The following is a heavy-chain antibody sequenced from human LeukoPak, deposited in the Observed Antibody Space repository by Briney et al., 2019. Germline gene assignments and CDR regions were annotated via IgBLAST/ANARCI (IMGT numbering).Heavy chain of an antibody. D-gene: IGHD6-13*01. CDR1: GFSFINYG. V-gene: IGHV3-30*02. J-gene: IGHJ4*02. CDR3: AKGGDNSKWRRGFDF. CDR2: IQYDGINK. Sequence: PGGSLRLSCATSGFSFINYGMHWVRQAPGKGLEWVAFIQYDGINKYYADSVKGRFTISRVNSENNLYLQLNSLTEDTAVYYCAKGGDNSKWRRGFDFWGQGTLVTVSS.